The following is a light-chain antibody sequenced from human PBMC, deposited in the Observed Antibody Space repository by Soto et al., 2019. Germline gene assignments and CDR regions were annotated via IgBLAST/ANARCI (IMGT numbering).Light chain of an antibody. CDR2: KAS. CDR3: QFSGT. Sequence: DIQMTQSPSTLSASVGDRVTITCRASQSMSSWLAWYQQKPGKAPKLLIYKASSLESGVPSRFSGSGSGTEFTLPISSLQPDDSATYYCQFSGTFGQGTKVEI. J-gene: IGKJ1*01. CDR1: QSMSSW. V-gene: IGKV1-5*03.